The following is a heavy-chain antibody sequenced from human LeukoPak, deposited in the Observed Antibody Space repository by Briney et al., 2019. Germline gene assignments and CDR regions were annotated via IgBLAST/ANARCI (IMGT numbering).Heavy chain of an antibody. CDR2: VHYSGST. Sequence: PSETLSLTCSVFTGSINSYQWSWIRQPPGKALEWIGYVHYSGSTNYNPSLKGRVSMPVDTSKNQFSLKLISVTAADTAVYYCARHGWYYFDYWGQGTLVTVSS. V-gene: IGHV4-59*08. CDR1: TGSINSYQ. D-gene: IGHD6-19*01. CDR3: ARHGWYYFDY. J-gene: IGHJ4*02.